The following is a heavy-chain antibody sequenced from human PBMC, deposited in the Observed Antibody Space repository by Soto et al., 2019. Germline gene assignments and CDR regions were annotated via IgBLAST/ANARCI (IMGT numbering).Heavy chain of an antibody. J-gene: IGHJ4*02. CDR2: IWYDGSNK. D-gene: IGHD3-22*01. Sequence: PGGSLRLSCAASGFTFSSYGMHWVRQAPGKGLEWVAVIWYDGSNKYYADSVKGRFTISRDNSKNTLYLQMNSLRAEDTAVYYCARDLDYYDSSNFDYWGQGTLVTVSS. V-gene: IGHV3-33*01. CDR1: GFTFSSYG. CDR3: ARDLDYYDSSNFDY.